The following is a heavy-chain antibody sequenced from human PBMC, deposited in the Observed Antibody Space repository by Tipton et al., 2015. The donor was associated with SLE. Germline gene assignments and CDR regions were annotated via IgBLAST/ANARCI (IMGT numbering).Heavy chain of an antibody. Sequence: QLVQSGAEVKKPGASVKVSCKASGYTFTSYDINWVRQATGQGVEWMGWMNPNSGNTGYGQKFQGSVTMTRNTSISTAYMELRSRRSDDTAVYYCATDEGDGLHFDNWGQGTLVTVSS. D-gene: IGHD5-24*01. CDR2: MNPNSGNT. V-gene: IGHV1-8*01. CDR1: GYTFTSYD. J-gene: IGHJ4*02. CDR3: ATDEGDGLHFDN.